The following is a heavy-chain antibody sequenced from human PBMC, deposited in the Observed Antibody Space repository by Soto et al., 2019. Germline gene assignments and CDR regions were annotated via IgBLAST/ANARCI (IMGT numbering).Heavy chain of an antibody. CDR1: GYSFTNYW. V-gene: IGHV5-51*01. D-gene: IGHD3-9*01. CDR2: IYPADSDT. CDR3: ARLLAGSRWYFDY. J-gene: IGHJ4*02. Sequence: GEALKISCKASGYSFTNYWIGWVRQMPGKGLEWMGIIYPADSDTRYSPSFEGQVTISADKSISNAYLQWSSLKASDTAIYYCARLLAGSRWYFDYWGQGTLVTVSS.